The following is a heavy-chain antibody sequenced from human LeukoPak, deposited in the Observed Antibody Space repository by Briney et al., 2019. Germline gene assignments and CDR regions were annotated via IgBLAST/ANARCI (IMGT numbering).Heavy chain of an antibody. Sequence: GGSLRLSCAASGFTFSNYNMNWVRQAPGKGLEWVSSITSSSTYIYYADSVKGRFTISRDNAKNSLYLQMNSLRAEDTAVYYCARRYDSSGYNQYWGQGTLVTVSS. V-gene: IGHV3-21*01. CDR3: ARRYDSSGYNQY. D-gene: IGHD3-22*01. J-gene: IGHJ4*02. CDR2: ITSSSTYI. CDR1: GFTFSNYN.